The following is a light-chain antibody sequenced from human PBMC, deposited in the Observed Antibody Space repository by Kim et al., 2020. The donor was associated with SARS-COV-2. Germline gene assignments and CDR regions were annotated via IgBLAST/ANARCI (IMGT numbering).Light chain of an antibody. CDR2: DVS. V-gene: IGLV2-14*04. Sequence: QSNTIACTATSSDIGANNSVSWYQQHPGKAPQLMIYDVSERPTGVSDRFSGSKAGNTASLTISGLQAEDESDYYCFSYTSSSNLVFGGGTQLTVL. CDR3: FSYTSSSNLV. CDR1: SSDIGANNS. J-gene: IGLJ2*01.